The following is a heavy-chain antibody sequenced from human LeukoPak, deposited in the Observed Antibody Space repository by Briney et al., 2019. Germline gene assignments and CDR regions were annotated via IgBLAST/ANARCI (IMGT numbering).Heavy chain of an antibody. J-gene: IGHJ5*02. CDR1: GGSFSGYY. CDR2: VHYSGET. Sequence: TPSETLSLTCAVYGGSFSGYYWSWIRQSPGKGLEWIGNVHYSGETYYKSSFASRVTMSLDASRNQFSLKLTSVTAADTAVYYCARHPGRSNWFDTWGQGILVTFSS. V-gene: IGHV4-34*01. D-gene: IGHD1-14*01. CDR3: ARHPGRSNWFDT.